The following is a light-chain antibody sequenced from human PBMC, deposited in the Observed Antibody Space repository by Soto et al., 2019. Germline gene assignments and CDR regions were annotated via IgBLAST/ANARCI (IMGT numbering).Light chain of an antibody. V-gene: IGLV4-69*01. J-gene: IGLJ2*01. CDR1: SGHSSYA. CDR2: VDSDGSH. Sequence: QPVLTQSPSASASLGASVKFTCTLSSGHSSYALAWHQQQPEQGPGLLMKVDSDGSHTKGDGIPDRFSGSGSGAERYLTIALLQSEDEADYYCQTWGTGMVVFGRGTKLTVL. CDR3: QTWGTGMVV.